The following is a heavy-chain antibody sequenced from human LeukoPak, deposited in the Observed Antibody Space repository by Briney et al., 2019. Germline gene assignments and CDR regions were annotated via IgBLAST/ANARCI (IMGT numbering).Heavy chain of an antibody. D-gene: IGHD3-22*01. CDR3: ARGYDYCDSCGYGY. J-gene: IGHJ4*02. V-gene: IGHV4-34*01. CDR2: IDHSGST. CDR1: GGSFSGYY. Sequence: PSETLSLTCAVYGGSFSGYYWSWIRQPPGKGLEWIGEIDHSGSTNYNPSLKSRVTISVDTSKNQFSLKLSSVTAADTAVYYCARGYDYCDSCGYGYWGQGTLVTVSS.